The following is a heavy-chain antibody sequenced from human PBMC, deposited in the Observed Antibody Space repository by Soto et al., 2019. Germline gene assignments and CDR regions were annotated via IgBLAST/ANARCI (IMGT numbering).Heavy chain of an antibody. CDR3: ARGEQLYHYYYGMDV. CDR2: INTGNGNT. CDR1: GYSFTTHA. Sequence: VKVSCKASGYSFTTHAMIWVRQARGQRPEWMGWINTGNGNTRYSPKFQGRVNITRDTSASTAYMELSSLKSEDTAVYYCARGEQLYHYYYGMDVWGQGSTVTVSS. J-gene: IGHJ6*02. V-gene: IGHV1-3*04.